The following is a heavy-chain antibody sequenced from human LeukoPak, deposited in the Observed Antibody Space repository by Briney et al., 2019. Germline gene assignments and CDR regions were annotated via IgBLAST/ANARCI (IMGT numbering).Heavy chain of an antibody. CDR3: ANVRYFDWYYFDY. Sequence: GGSLRLSCAASGFTFSTYAMNWVRQAPGKGLDWVSGISGSGGRTYYADSVKGRFTISRDSSKNTLYLQMNSLRVEDTAVYYCANVRYFDWYYFDYWGQGALVTVSS. D-gene: IGHD3-9*01. CDR1: GFTFSTYA. V-gene: IGHV3-23*01. CDR2: ISGSGGRT. J-gene: IGHJ4*02.